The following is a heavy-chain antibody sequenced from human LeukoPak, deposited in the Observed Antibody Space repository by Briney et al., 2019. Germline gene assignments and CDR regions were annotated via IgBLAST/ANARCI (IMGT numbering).Heavy chain of an antibody. CDR2: ISAYNGNT. Sequence: GASVKVSCKASGYTFTSYGISWVRQAPGQGLEWMGWISAYNGNTNYAQKLQGRVTMTTDTSTSTAYMELRSLRSDDTAVYYCAREGRCSSTSCYAGGLDYWGQGTLVTVSS. D-gene: IGHD2-2*01. J-gene: IGHJ4*02. V-gene: IGHV1-18*01. CDR1: GYTFTSYG. CDR3: AREGRCSSTSCYAGGLDY.